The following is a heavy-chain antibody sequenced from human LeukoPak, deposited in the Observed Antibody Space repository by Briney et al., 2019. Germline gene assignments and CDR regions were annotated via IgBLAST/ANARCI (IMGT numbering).Heavy chain of an antibody. CDR2: ISGCGGYT. Sequence: GGSLRLSCAASGFTFSSYAMSWVRQDPGRGLEWVSAISGCGGYTWYADSMKGRFTISRDNSKNTLYLQMNSLRAEDTAVYYCAKEPIAVAGTFDYWGQGTLVTVSS. D-gene: IGHD6-19*01. V-gene: IGHV3-23*01. CDR3: AKEPIAVAGTFDY. J-gene: IGHJ4*02. CDR1: GFTFSSYA.